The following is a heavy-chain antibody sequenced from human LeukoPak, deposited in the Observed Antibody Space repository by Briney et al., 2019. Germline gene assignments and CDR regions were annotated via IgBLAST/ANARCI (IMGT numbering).Heavy chain of an antibody. J-gene: IGHJ4*02. V-gene: IGHV3-21*01. D-gene: IGHD1-14*01. CDR2: ISSSSSYI. CDR1: GFTFSSYA. Sequence: GGSLRLSCAASGFTFSSYAMSWVRQAPGKGLEWVSAISSSSSYIYYADSVKGRFTISRDNAKNSLYLQMNSLRAEDTAVYYCARGRAWNHYYFDYWGQGTLVTVSS. CDR3: ARGRAWNHYYFDY.